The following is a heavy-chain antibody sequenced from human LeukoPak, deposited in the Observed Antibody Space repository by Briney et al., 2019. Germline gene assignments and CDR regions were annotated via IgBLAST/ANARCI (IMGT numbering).Heavy chain of an antibody. D-gene: IGHD5-18*01. J-gene: IGHJ3*02. V-gene: IGHV3-30*03. CDR1: GFTFSSYG. CDR3: ARDLWTYSYAPYAFDI. Sequence: GRSLRLSCAASGFTFSSYGMHWVRQAPGKGLEWVAVISYDGSNKYYADSVKGRFTISRDNSKNTLYLQMNSLRAEDTAVYYCARDLWTYSYAPYAFDIWGQGTMVTVSS. CDR2: ISYDGSNK.